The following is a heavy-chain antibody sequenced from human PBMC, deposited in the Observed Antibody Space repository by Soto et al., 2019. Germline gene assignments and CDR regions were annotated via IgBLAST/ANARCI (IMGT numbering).Heavy chain of an antibody. J-gene: IGHJ6*02. CDR3: ARDGIQLWSSVYYYYGMDV. V-gene: IGHV6-1*01. CDR1: GDSVSSNSAA. Sequence: SQTLSLTCAISGDSVSSNSAAWNWIRQSPSRGLEWLGRTYYRSKWYNDYAVSVKSRITINPDTSKNQFSLQLNSVTPEDTAVYYCARDGIQLWSSVYYYYGMDVWGQGTTVTVSS. D-gene: IGHD5-18*01. CDR2: TYYRSKWYN.